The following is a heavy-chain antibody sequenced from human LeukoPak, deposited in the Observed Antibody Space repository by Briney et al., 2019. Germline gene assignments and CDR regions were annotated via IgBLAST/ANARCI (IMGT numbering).Heavy chain of an antibody. CDR3: AREPTYYDFWSGQPNWFDP. V-gene: IGHV1-2*06. CDR1: GYTFTGYY. D-gene: IGHD3-3*01. CDR2: IHPNSGGT. Sequence: ASVKVSCKASGYTFTGYYMHWVRQAPGQGLEWMGRIHPNSGGTNYAQKFQGRVTMTRDTSISTAYMELSRLRPDDTAVYYCAREPTYYDFWSGQPNWFDPWGQGTLVTVSS. J-gene: IGHJ5*02.